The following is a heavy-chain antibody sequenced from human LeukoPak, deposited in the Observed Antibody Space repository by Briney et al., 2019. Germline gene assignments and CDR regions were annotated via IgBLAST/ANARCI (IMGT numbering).Heavy chain of an antibody. CDR1: GYTFTGYY. Sequence: ASVKVSCKASGYTFTGYYIHWVRQAPGQGLEWMGRINPNSGGTNDAQEFQGRVTMTRDTSISTAYMELSSLTSGDTAVYYCARDLSSTSNWEFDYWGQGTLVTVSS. J-gene: IGHJ4*02. D-gene: IGHD1-26*01. CDR3: ARDLSSTSNWEFDY. CDR2: INPNSGGT. V-gene: IGHV1-2*06.